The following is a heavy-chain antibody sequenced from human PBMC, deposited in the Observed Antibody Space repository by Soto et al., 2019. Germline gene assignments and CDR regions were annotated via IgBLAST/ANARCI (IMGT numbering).Heavy chain of an antibody. D-gene: IGHD3-22*01. CDR3: ARVDYDSSGVPYNWFEP. Sequence: ETLSLTCTVSGGSVSSGSYYWSWIRQPPGKGLEWIGYIYYSGSTNYNPSLKRRVTISVDTSKNQFSLKLSSVTAADTAVYYCARVDYDSSGVPYNWFEPWGQGTLDTVSS. J-gene: IGHJ5*02. V-gene: IGHV4-61*01. CDR1: GGSVSSGSYY. CDR2: IYYSGST.